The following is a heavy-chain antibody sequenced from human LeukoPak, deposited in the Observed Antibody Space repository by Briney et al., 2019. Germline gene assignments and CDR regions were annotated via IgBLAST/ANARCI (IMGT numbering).Heavy chain of an antibody. Sequence: PGGSLRLSCAASGFTFSTYTMNWVRQAPGKGLEWVSAISGSGGSTYYADSVKGRFTISRDNSKNTLYLQMNSLRAEDTAVYYCAKDRRGDGRLVTFDCWGQGTLVTVSS. CDR3: AKDRRGDGRLVTFDC. CDR1: GFTFSTYT. V-gene: IGHV3-23*01. D-gene: IGHD4-23*01. J-gene: IGHJ4*02. CDR2: ISGSGGST.